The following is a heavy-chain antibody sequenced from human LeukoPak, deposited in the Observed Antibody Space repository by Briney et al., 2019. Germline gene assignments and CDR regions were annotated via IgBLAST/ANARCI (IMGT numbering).Heavy chain of an antibody. D-gene: IGHD1-1*01. J-gene: IGHJ4*02. CDR3: ARAGVHKYYFDY. CDR1: GGSISSGSYY. Sequence: PSETLSLTCTVSGGSISSGSYYWSWIRQPAGKGLGWIGRIYTSGSTNYNPSLKSRVTISVDTSKNQFSLKLSSVTAADTAVYYCARAGVHKYYFDYWGQGTLVTVSS. CDR2: IYTSGST. V-gene: IGHV4-61*02.